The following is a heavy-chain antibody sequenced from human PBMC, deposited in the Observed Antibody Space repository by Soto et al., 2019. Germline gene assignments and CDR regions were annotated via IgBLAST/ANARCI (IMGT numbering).Heavy chain of an antibody. Sequence: ASVKVSCKASGYTFTSYAMHWVRQAPGQRLEWMGWINAGNGSTKYSQKFQGRVTITRDTSASTAYMELSSLRSEDTAVYYCARGARQWELLILGYWGQGTLVTVSS. J-gene: IGHJ4*02. D-gene: IGHD1-26*01. CDR2: INAGNGST. CDR3: ARGARQWELLILGY. V-gene: IGHV1-3*01. CDR1: GYTFTSYA.